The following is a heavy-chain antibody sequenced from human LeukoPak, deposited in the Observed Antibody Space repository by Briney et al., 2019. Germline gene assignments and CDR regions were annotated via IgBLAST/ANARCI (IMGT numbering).Heavy chain of an antibody. D-gene: IGHD2-8*02. V-gene: IGHV1-69*05. CDR2: IIPIFGTA. Sequence: SVKVSCKASGGTFSSYAISWVRQAPGQGLEWMGGIIPIFGTANYAQKFQGRVTITTDEFTSTAYMELSSLRSEDTAVYYCARCRLVVNCYYCMDVWGKGTTVTVSS. CDR1: GGTFSSYA. J-gene: IGHJ6*03. CDR3: ARCRLVVNCYYCMDV.